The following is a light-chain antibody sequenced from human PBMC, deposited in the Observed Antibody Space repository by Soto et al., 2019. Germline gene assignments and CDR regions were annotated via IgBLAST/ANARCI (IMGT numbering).Light chain of an antibody. Sequence: EIVLTQSPATLSLSPGESATLSCRASESVSIYISWYQQKPAQAPRLLIYDASNRATGIPTRFSGSWSGTDFSLTISSLEPEVFAVYYCQQRSNWPWTTFGQGTRVELK. CDR1: ESVSIY. J-gene: IGKJ1*01. CDR2: DAS. CDR3: QQRSNWPWTT. V-gene: IGKV3-11*01.